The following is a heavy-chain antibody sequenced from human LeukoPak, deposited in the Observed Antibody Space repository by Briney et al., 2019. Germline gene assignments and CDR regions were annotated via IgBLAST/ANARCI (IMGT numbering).Heavy chain of an antibody. D-gene: IGHD1-26*01. CDR3: AKETSRIGGSMASFDY. Sequence: GGSLRLSCAASGFTFSSYVMHWVRQAPGKGLEWVSGISGSGGSTNYADSVKGRFTISRDNSKNTLYLQMNSLRAEDTAAYYCAKETSRIGGSMASFDYWGQGTLVTVSS. CDR2: ISGSGGST. J-gene: IGHJ4*02. CDR1: GFTFSSYV. V-gene: IGHV3-23*01.